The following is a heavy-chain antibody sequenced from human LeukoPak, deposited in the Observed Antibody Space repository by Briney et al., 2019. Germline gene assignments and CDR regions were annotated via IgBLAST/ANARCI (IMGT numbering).Heavy chain of an antibody. V-gene: IGHV3-23*01. CDR2: FIGGGGTT. J-gene: IGHJ6*03. Sequence: GGSLRLSCAASGFTFSSYAMNWVRQAPGRGLEWVSGFIGGGGTTYYADSVKGRFAISRDNSKNTLYLQMNSLRAEDTAVYYCANGNRCTSPNCLGYYYFYMDVWGKGTTVTVSS. D-gene: IGHD2-8*01. CDR1: GFTFSSYA. CDR3: ANGNRCTSPNCLGYYYFYMDV.